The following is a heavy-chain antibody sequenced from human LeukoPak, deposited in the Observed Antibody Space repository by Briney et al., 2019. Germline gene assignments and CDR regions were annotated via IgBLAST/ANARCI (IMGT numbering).Heavy chain of an antibody. J-gene: IGHJ4*02. D-gene: IGHD6-19*01. CDR3: ERGAGWYNY. CDR1: GGSISSDY. CDR2: IHYSGST. V-gene: IGHV4-59*01. Sequence: PSETLSLTCTVSGGSISSDYWSWIRQPPAEGLEWIGYIHYSGSTRYNPSLKSRVTISVDTSKDQFALMLSSVTAADTAVYYCERGAGWYNYWGQGILVTVSS.